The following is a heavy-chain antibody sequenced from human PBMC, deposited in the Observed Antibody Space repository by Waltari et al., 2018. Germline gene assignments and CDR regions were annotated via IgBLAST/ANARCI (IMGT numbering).Heavy chain of an antibody. D-gene: IGHD2-2*01. CDR3: ARGPISDIVVVPAARGYYYYGMDV. Sequence: QVQLVQSGAEVKKPGASVKVSCKASGYTFTSYAMHWVRQAPGQRLEWMGWINAGNGNTKYSQKFQGRVTITRDTSASTAYMELSSLRSEDTAVYYCARGPISDIVVVPAARGYYYYGMDVWGQGTTVTVSS. J-gene: IGHJ6*02. CDR1: GYTFTSYA. V-gene: IGHV1-3*01. CDR2: INAGNGNT.